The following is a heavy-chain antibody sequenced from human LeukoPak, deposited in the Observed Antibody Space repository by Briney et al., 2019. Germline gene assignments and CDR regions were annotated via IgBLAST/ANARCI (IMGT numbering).Heavy chain of an antibody. V-gene: IGHV3-7*03. J-gene: IGHJ4*02. Sequence: GGSLRLSCVVSGFTFGSSWMSWVRQAPGKGLEWVTNIKPDGSEKYYVDSVKGRFTISRDNSRNSLYLDINNLRTEDTAIYYCAKDRDSNWYLYFEYWGQGTLITVSS. D-gene: IGHD4-11*01. CDR3: AKDRDSNWYLYFEY. CDR1: GFTFGSSW. CDR2: IKPDGSEK.